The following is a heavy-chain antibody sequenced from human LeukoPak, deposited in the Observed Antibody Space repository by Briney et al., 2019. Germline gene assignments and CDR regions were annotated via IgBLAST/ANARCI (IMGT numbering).Heavy chain of an antibody. V-gene: IGHV3-53*01. CDR2: MYSGGTA. CDR3: AKDRPDYYDSSPYAFDI. Sequence: GGSLRLSCAASGFTVSDNCMSWVRQAPGKGLEWASFMYSGGTAYYADSVKGRFTISRVKSKNTVYLQMNSLRPEDTAVYYCAKDRPDYYDSSPYAFDIWGQGTMVTVSS. J-gene: IGHJ3*02. D-gene: IGHD3-22*01. CDR1: GFTVSDNC.